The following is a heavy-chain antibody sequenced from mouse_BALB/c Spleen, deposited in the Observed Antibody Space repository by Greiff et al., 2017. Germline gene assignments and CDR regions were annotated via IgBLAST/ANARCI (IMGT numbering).Heavy chain of an antibody. V-gene: IGHV5-17*02. Sequence: DVKLVESGGGLVQPGGSRKLSCAASGFTFSSFGMHWVRQAPERGLEWVAYISSGSSTIYYADTVKGRFTISRDNPKNTLFLQMTSLRSEDTAMYYCARWDYDHYYAMDYWGQGTSVTVSS. CDR2: ISSGSSTI. CDR1: GFTFSSFG. CDR3: ARWDYDHYYAMDY. J-gene: IGHJ4*01. D-gene: IGHD2-4*01.